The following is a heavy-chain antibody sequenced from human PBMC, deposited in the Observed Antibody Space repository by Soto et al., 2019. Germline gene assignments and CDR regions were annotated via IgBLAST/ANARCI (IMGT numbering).Heavy chain of an antibody. CDR3: VRDSEQWAFYAMDV. CDR2: IYHSGRT. D-gene: IGHD6-19*01. V-gene: IGHV4-4*02. Sequence: SETLSLTCTVSGDSINNKNWWSWLRQPPGKRLEWIGDIYHSGRTSYNPSLMSRVTISVDTSKNQFSLKLTSVTAADTAVYYCVRDSEQWAFYAMDVWGQGTTVTVSS. CDR1: GDSINNKNW. J-gene: IGHJ6*02.